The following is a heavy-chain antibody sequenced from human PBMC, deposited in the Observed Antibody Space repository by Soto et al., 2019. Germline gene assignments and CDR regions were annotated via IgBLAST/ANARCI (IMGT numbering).Heavy chain of an antibody. J-gene: IGHJ6*03. Sequence: ASVKVSCKVSGYTLTELSMHWVRQAPGKGLEWKGGFDPEDGETIYAQKFQGRVTMTEDTSTDTAYTELSSLRSEDTAVYYCATVRAPNYYYYYMDVWGKGTTVTVSS. V-gene: IGHV1-24*01. CDR1: GYTLTELS. CDR3: ATVRAPNYYYYYMDV. CDR2: FDPEDGET.